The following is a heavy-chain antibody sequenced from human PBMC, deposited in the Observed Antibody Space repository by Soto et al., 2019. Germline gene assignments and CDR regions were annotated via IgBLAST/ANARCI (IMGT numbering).Heavy chain of an antibody. Sequence: VKVSCRASGYTVTRYGIGWWRQGPGQGLEWMGWISAYNGNTNYAQKLQGRVTMTTDTSTSTAYMELRSLRSDDTAVYYCARIDNYASPYYFDYWGQGTLVTVSS. CDR1: GYTVTRYG. CDR2: ISAYNGNT. J-gene: IGHJ4*02. V-gene: IGHV1-18*01. CDR3: ARIDNYASPYYFDY. D-gene: IGHD3-16*01.